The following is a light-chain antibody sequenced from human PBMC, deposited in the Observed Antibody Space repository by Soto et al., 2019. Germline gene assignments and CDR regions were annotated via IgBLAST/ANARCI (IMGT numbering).Light chain of an antibody. V-gene: IGLV1-40*01. CDR2: GNT. CDR3: QSYDRGLRGSV. CDR1: SSNIGANYD. J-gene: IGLJ2*01. Sequence: QSVLTQPPSVSGAPGQRITISCTGSSSNIGANYDVHWYQQVPGTAPKLLIYGNTHRPSGGPDRFSGSKSGTSASLAITALRAEVEATYYCQSYDRGLRGSVFGGGTKLTVL.